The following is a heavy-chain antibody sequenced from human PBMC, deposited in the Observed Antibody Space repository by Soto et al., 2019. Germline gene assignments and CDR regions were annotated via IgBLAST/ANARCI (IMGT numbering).Heavy chain of an antibody. CDR3: ARLEGLATISYYFDF. CDR1: GGSISSYY. D-gene: IGHD3-9*01. V-gene: IGHV4-59*08. Sequence: PSETLSLTCTVSGGSISSYYWSWMRQPPGEGLEWIGYNHYSGNTNYNPSLKTRVTISVDTSKNQFSLMLTSVTAADTAVYFCARLEGLATISYYFDFWGPGALVTVSS. J-gene: IGHJ4*02. CDR2: NHYSGNT.